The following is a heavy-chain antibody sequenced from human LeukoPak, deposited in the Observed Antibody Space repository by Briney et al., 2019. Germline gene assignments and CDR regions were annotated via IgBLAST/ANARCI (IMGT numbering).Heavy chain of an antibody. CDR3: AREGLVVVAATTLPPDAFDI. J-gene: IGHJ3*02. CDR1: GYTFTSYA. Sequence: ASVKVSCKASGYTFTSYAMHWVRQAPGQRLEWMGWINAGNGNTKYSQKFQGRVTITRDTSASTAYMELSSLRSEDTAVYYCAREGLVVVAATTLPPDAFDIWGQGTMVTVSS. D-gene: IGHD2-15*01. CDR2: INAGNGNT. V-gene: IGHV1-3*01.